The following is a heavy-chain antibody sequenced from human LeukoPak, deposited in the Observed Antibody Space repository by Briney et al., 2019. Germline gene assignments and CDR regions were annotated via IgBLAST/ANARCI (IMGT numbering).Heavy chain of an antibody. J-gene: IGHJ4*02. CDR3: ARVHSSSGSFDY. D-gene: IGHD6-6*01. Sequence: GGSLRLSCAASGLTFSGYSMNWVRQAPGKGLEWVSSISSSSSYIYYADSVKGRFTISRDNAKNSLYLQMNSLRAEDTAVYYCARVHSSSGSFDYWGQGTLVTVSS. V-gene: IGHV3-21*01. CDR2: ISSSSSYI. CDR1: GLTFSGYS.